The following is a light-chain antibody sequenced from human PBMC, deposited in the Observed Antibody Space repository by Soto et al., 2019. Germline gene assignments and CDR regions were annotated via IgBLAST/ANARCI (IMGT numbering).Light chain of an antibody. J-gene: IGKJ2*01. CDR1: QSINSW. V-gene: IGKV1-5*03. CDR3: QQYNNWYT. CDR2: KAS. Sequence: DIQMTQSPSTLSASVGDRVTITCRASQSINSWLAWYQQKPGKAPKLLIYKASNLESGVPSRFSGSGSGTEFSLTISSLQPDDFATYYCQQYNNWYTLGQGTKLEIK.